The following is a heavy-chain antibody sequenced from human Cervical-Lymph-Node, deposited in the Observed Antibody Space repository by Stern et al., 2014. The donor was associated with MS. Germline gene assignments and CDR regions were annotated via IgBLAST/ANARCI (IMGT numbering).Heavy chain of an antibody. CDR3: AAGGLEYYYDTSGHYFQH. D-gene: IGHD3-22*01. J-gene: IGHJ1*01. CDR2: IWYDGSNR. V-gene: IGHV3-33*01. Sequence: QVQLVESGGGVVQPGRPLRLSCEASGFTFSSHAMHWVRQAPGKGLEWVAVIWYDGSNRNYADSVKGRFTISRDNSKNTVSLQMNSLRAEDTAVYYCAAGGLEYYYDTSGHYFQHWGQGTLVTISS. CDR1: GFTFSSHA.